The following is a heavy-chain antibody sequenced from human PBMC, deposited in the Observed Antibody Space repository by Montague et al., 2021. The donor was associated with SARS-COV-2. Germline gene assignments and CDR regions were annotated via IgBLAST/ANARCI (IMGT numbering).Heavy chain of an antibody. CDR2: ISYDGSNK. Sequence: SLRLSCAASGFTFSSYAMHRVRYAPGKGLEWVAVISYDGSNKYDXDSXKGRFTISRDNSKNTLYLQMNSLRAEDTAVYYCARAGSGSYSRWFDPWGQGTLVTDSS. D-gene: IGHD1-26*01. CDR3: ARAGSGSYSRWFDP. V-gene: IGHV3-30-3*01. J-gene: IGHJ5*02. CDR1: GFTFSSYA.